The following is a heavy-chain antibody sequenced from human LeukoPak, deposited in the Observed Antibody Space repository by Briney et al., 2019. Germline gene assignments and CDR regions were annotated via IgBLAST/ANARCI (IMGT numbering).Heavy chain of an antibody. J-gene: IGHJ4*02. CDR2: ISGSGDST. CDR1: AFTFSSYG. Sequence: GGSLRLSCAASAFTFSSYGMSWVRQAPGKGLEWVSDISGSGDSTNYADSVKGRFTISRDNSKNTLYLQMNRLRAEDTAVYYCAKVLKAYYFGSGSYPFDHWGQGTLVTVSS. V-gene: IGHV3-23*01. CDR3: AKVLKAYYFGSGSYPFDH. D-gene: IGHD3-10*01.